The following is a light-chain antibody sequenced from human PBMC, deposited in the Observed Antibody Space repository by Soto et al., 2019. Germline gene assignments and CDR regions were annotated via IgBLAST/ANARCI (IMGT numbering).Light chain of an antibody. J-gene: IGKJ5*01. CDR3: QQRSNWRGT. CDR2: DAS. V-gene: IGKV3D-20*02. Sequence: EIVLTQSPGTLSLSPGERATLSCRASQSVSSNYLAWYQQKPGQAPRLLMYDASSRATGIPARFSGSGSGTDFTLTISSLEPEDFAVYYCQQRSNWRGTFGQGTRLEIK. CDR1: QSVSSNY.